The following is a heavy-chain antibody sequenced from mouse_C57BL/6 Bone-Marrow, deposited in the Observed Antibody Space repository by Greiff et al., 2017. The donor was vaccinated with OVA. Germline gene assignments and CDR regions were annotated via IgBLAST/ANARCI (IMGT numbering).Heavy chain of an antibody. J-gene: IGHJ1*03. CDR3: ARGGWDWYFDV. CDR2: INYAGSST. CDR1: GFTFSDSY. V-gene: IGHV5-16*01. D-gene: IGHD3-3*01. Sequence: EVQLQESEGGLVQPGSSMKLSCTASGFTFSDSYMAWVRQVPEKGLEWVANINYAGSSTYYLDSLKSRFIISRDNAKNNLYLQLSSLKSEDTATYYCARGGWDWYFDVWGTGTTVTVSS.